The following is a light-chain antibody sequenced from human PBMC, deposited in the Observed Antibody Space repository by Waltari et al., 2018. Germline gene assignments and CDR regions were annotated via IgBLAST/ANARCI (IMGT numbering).Light chain of an antibody. J-gene: IGLJ3*02. CDR1: TNNIISDNH. V-gene: IGLV2-14*03. Sequence: QSALTQPASVSGSPGQSITISCTAATNNIISDNHVPCYQQHPGKAPKVMIYDVDNRPSGVSHRFSGSRSGNTASLIISGLQAEDEADYYCSSYTSSSTWVFGGGTKLTVL. CDR2: DVD. CDR3: SSYTSSSTWV.